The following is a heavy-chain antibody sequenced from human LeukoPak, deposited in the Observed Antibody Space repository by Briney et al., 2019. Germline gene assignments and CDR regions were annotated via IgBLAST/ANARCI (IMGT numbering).Heavy chain of an antibody. J-gene: IGHJ6*03. CDR1: GGSFSGYY. CDR3: ASPHXQAVTGTKDYYYYMDV. D-gene: IGHD6-19*01. Sequence: SETLSLTCAVYGGSFSGYYWSWIRQPPGKGLEGIGEINHSGSTNYNPSLKSLVTISVDTSKNQFSLKLSSATAADTAVYYCASPHXQAVTGTKDYYYYMDVWGKGTTVTVSS. CDR2: INHSGST. V-gene: IGHV4-34*01.